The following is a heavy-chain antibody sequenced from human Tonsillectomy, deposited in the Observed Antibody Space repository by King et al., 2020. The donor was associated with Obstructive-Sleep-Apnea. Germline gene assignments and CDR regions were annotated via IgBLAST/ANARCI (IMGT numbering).Heavy chain of an antibody. CDR1: GGSMSSYY. CDR3: AREDYYGSGSYVGFDY. Sequence: VQLQESGPGLVKPSETLSLTCTVSGGSMSSYYWSWFRQPPGKGLEWIGYVYYCGSTNYNPSLRSRVTISVHTSKHQFSLKLDSVTAADTAVYYCAREDYYGSGSYVGFDYWGQGTLVTVSS. J-gene: IGHJ4*02. D-gene: IGHD3-10*01. V-gene: IGHV4-59*01. CDR2: VYYCGST.